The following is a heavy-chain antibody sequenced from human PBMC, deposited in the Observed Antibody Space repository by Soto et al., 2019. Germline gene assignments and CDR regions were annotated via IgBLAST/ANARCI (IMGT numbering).Heavy chain of an antibody. J-gene: IGHJ4*02. CDR1: AYTFTSYY. D-gene: IGHD3-22*01. V-gene: IGHV1-46*01. CDR3: ARGPRYYYDSSGYWTFDY. Sequence: GASVKVSCKASAYTFTSYYMHWVRQAPGQGLEWMGIINPSGGSTSYAQKFQGRVTMTRDTSTSTVYMELSSLRSEDTAVYYCARGPRYYYDSSGYWTFDYWGQGTLVTVSS. CDR2: INPSGGST.